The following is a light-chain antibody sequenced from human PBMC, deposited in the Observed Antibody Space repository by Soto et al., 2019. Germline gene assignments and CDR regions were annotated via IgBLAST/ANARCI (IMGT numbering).Light chain of an antibody. CDR3: QQYRT. Sequence: EIVLTQSPGTLSLSPGERATLSCRASQSVSSSYLAWYQQKPGQAPRLLIYGASSRATGIPDRFGGSGSGTDFTLTISRLETEDFAVYYCQQYRTFGQGTKVEIK. J-gene: IGKJ1*01. CDR2: GAS. CDR1: QSVSSSY. V-gene: IGKV3-20*01.